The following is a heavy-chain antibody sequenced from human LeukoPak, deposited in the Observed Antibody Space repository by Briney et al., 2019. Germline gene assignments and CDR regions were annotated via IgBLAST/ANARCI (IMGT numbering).Heavy chain of an antibody. CDR3: ASSGYYFYY. CDR2: ITSSGTTI. J-gene: IGHJ4*02. Sequence: GGSLRLSCAASGFTFSSYEMNWVRQAPGKGLEWLSHITSSGTTIYYADSVRGRFTISRDNTKNSLYLQMNSLRAEDTAVYYCASSGYYFYYWGQGTLVTVSS. D-gene: IGHD3-22*01. V-gene: IGHV3-48*03. CDR1: GFTFSSYE.